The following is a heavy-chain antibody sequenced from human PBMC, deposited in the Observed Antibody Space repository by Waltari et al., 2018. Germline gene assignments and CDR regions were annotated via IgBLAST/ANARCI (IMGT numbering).Heavy chain of an antibody. Sequence: QLQLVESGGGVVQPGKSLRLSCAASGFTMSSYFMHWVRQATGKGLGWVAVVWYDGNEKYYGDSVKGRFTISRDNSKNIVYLQMNSLRAEDTAVYFCAKEQEAFDIWGQGTVVTVS. J-gene: IGHJ3*02. CDR1: GFTMSSYF. V-gene: IGHV3-33*06. CDR3: AKEQEAFDI. CDR2: VWYDGNEK.